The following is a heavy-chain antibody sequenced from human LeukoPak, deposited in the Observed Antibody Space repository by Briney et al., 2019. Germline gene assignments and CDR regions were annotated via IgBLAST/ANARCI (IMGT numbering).Heavy chain of an antibody. D-gene: IGHD3-3*02. CDR1: GFTVSSNY. J-gene: IGHJ3*02. V-gene: IGHV3-53*05. CDR3: AREISRTSAFDI. Sequence: GGSLRLSCAASGFTVSSNYMSWVRQAPGKGLEWVSVIYSGGSTYYADSVKGRFTISRDNSKNTLYLQMNSLRAEDTAVYYCAREISRTSAFDIWGQGTLVTVSS. CDR2: IYSGGST.